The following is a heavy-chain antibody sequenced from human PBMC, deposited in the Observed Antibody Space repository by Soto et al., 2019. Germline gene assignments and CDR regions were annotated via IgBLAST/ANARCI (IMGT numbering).Heavy chain of an antibody. V-gene: IGHV3-30-3*01. D-gene: IGHD5-12*01. CDR1: GFTFSSYA. J-gene: IGHJ3*02. CDR3: ARGRERWLQLTPLFDAFDI. Sequence: GGSLRLSCAASGFTFSSYAMHWVRQAPGKGLEWVAVISYDGSNKYYADSVKGRFTISRDNSKNTLYLQMNSLRAEDTAVYYCARGRERWLQLTPLFDAFDIWGQGTMVTVSS. CDR2: ISYDGSNK.